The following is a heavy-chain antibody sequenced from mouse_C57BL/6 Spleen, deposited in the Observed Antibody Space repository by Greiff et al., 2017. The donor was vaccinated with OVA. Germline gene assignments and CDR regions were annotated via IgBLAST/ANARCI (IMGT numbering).Heavy chain of an antibody. Sequence: EVKVVESGGDLVKPGGSLKLSCAASGFTFSSYGMSWVRQTPDKRLEWVATISSGGSYTYYPDSVKGRFTISRDNAKNTLYLQMSSLKSEDTAMYYCARQGGYYFDYWGQGTTLTVSS. CDR3: ARQGGYYFDY. CDR2: ISSGGSYT. J-gene: IGHJ2*01. V-gene: IGHV5-6*01. D-gene: IGHD1-1*02. CDR1: GFTFSSYG.